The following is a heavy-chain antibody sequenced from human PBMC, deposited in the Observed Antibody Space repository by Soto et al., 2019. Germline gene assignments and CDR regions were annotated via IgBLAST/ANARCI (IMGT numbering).Heavy chain of an antibody. D-gene: IGHD2-8*01. CDR3: ARDRCTTDRCYTHHFDV. J-gene: IGHJ6*02. Sequence: QVQLVQSGGEVTKPGASVKVSCKSSGYTFTSYGVSWVRQAPGQGLEWLGWISVYTGNTKQAQKFQDRVTLPTEASTSTAYMELRSLRSDDTAVYYCARDRCTTDRCYTHHFDVWGQGTTVTVSS. CDR1: GYTFTSYG. V-gene: IGHV1-18*04. CDR2: ISVYTGNT.